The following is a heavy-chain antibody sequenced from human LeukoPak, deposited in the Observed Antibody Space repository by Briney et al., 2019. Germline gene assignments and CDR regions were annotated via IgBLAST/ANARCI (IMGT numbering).Heavy chain of an antibody. D-gene: IGHD2-8*02. Sequence: PSETLSLTCTVSGGSISSGGYYWSWIRQPPGKGLEWIGYIYTSGSTNYIPSLKGRVTISVDTSKNQFSLKLSSVTAADTAVYYCARHLTGSSVCIEYWGQGTLVTVSA. J-gene: IGHJ4*02. CDR2: IYTSGST. CDR1: GGSISSGGYY. CDR3: ARHLTGSSVCIEY. V-gene: IGHV4-61*08.